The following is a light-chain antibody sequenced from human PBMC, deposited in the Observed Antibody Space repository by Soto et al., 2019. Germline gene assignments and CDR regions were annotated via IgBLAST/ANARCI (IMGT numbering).Light chain of an antibody. CDR2: DAS. V-gene: IGKV1-39*01. CDR1: QNIRSR. CDR3: QQTYSAPFT. Sequence: DFQMTQSASTLSASVGDRFTITCRASQNIRSRLAWFQQKPGKAPKLLIYDASSLQSGVPSRFSGSGSGTDFTLTISSLQPEDFATYYCQQTYSAPFTFGPGTKVDI. J-gene: IGKJ3*01.